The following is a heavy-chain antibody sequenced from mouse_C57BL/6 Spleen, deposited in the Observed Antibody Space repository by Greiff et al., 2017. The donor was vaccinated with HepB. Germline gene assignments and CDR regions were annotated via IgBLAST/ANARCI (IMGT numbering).Heavy chain of an antibody. CDR3: ARGLGLYYFDY. Sequence: QVQLQQSGTELVKPGASVKLSCKASGYTFTSYWMHWVKQRPGQGLEWIGNINPSNGGTNYNAKFKSKATLTVDKSSSTAYMQLSSLTSEDSAVYYCARGLGLYYFDYWGQGTTLTVSS. D-gene: IGHD3-3*01. V-gene: IGHV1-53*01. CDR2: INPSNGGT. CDR1: GYTFTSYW. J-gene: IGHJ2*01.